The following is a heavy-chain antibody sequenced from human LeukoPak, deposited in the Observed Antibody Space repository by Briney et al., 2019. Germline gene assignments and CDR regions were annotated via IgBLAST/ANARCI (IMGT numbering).Heavy chain of an antibody. D-gene: IGHD2-8*01. CDR3: AKDRIVLTVYAFDS. V-gene: IGHV3-23*01. J-gene: IGHJ4*02. Sequence: GGSLRLSCAASGFTFSKYAMNWVRQLPGKGLEWVSVISGSGATSSYADSVQGRFTISRDNSKNTVYLQMNSLRPEDTAVYYCAKDRIVLTVYAFDSWSQGSLVTVSS. CDR2: ISGSGATS. CDR1: GFTFSKYA.